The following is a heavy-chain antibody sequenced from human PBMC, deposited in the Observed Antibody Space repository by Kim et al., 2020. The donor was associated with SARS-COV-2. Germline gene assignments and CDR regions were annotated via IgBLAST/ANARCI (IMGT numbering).Heavy chain of an antibody. CDR1: GFKFSDYY. J-gene: IGHJ4*01. CDR2: IRDRGNTI. CDR3: ARDYFGYDDGWGSSPYDI. V-gene: IGHV3-11*01. Sequence: GGSLRLSCAASGFKFSDYYMSWLRQAPGKGLEWISYIRDRGNTIYYADSGKGRFTISRDNAKNSLSLEMNSLRADDTGTYYCARDYFGYDDGWGSSPYDIWGQGTVVTVSS. D-gene: IGHD3-16*01.